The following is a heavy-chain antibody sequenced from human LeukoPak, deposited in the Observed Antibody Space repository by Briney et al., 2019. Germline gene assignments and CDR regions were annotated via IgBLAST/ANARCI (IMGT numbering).Heavy chain of an antibody. D-gene: IGHD6-13*01. J-gene: IGHJ6*03. CDR1: GYSLSSGYY. V-gene: IGHV4-38-2*01. Sequence: SGTLSLTCAVSGYSLSSGYYWGWFRQRPGKGLEWIRCIYHSGSTYYNRSLRSRVTISVDTSKNQFSLKLSSVTAADTAVYYCARQGGSSSPYYYYYMDVWGKGTTVTVSS. CDR2: IYHSGST. CDR3: ARQGGSSSPYYYYYMDV.